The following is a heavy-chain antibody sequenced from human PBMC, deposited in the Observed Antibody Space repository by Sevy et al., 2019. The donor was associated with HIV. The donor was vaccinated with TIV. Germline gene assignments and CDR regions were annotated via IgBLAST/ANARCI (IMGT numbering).Heavy chain of an antibody. J-gene: IGHJ6*02. Sequence: GGSLRLSCAASGFTVSSNYMSWVRQAPGKGLEWVSVIYSGGSTYYADSVKGRFTISRDNSKNTLYLQMNSLRAEDTAVYYCARDLVEWSYGMDVWGQGTTVTVSS. CDR1: GFTVSSNY. CDR2: IYSGGST. V-gene: IGHV3-53*01. D-gene: IGHD3-16*01. CDR3: ARDLVEWSYGMDV.